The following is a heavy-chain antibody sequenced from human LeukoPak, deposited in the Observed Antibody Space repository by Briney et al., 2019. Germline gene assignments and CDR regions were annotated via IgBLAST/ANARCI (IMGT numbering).Heavy chain of an antibody. Sequence: PGGSLRLSCAASGFTFSKYDVHWVRQAPGKGLEWVSAISGSGGSTYYADSVKGRFTISRDNSKNTLYLQMNSLRAEDTALYYCARGATLNLWFGELFHMGYFDYWGQGTLVTVSS. D-gene: IGHD3-10*01. CDR1: GFTFSKYD. CDR2: ISGSGGST. J-gene: IGHJ4*02. CDR3: ARGATLNLWFGELFHMGYFDY. V-gene: IGHV3-23*01.